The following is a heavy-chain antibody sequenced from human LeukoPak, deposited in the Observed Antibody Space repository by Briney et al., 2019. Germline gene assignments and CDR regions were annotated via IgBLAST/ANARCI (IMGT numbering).Heavy chain of an antibody. V-gene: IGHV6-1*01. CDR3: ARDSVPLEPILTGYYFYYGMDV. D-gene: IGHD3-9*01. CDR1: GDSVSSNSAA. J-gene: IGHJ6*04. Sequence: SQTLSLTCAISGDSVSSNSAAWNWIRQSPSRGLEWLGRTYYRSKWYNDYAVSVKSRITINPDTSKNQFSLQLDSVTPEDTAVYYCARDSVPLEPILTGYYFYYGMDVCGKGTTVTVSS. CDR2: TYYRSKWYN.